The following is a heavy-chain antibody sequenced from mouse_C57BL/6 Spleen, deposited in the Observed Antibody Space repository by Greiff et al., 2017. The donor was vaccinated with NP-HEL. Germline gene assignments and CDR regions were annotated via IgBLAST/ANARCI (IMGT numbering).Heavy chain of an antibody. Sequence: VQGVESGAELVKPGASVKMSCKASGYTFTSYWITWVKQRPGQGLEWIGDIYPGSGSTNYNEKFKSKATLTVDTSSSTAYMQLSSLTSEDSAVYYCARGDYGSDWYFDVWGTGTTVTVSS. CDR2: IYPGSGST. V-gene: IGHV1-55*01. CDR3: ARGDYGSDWYFDV. CDR1: GYTFTSYW. D-gene: IGHD1-1*01. J-gene: IGHJ1*03.